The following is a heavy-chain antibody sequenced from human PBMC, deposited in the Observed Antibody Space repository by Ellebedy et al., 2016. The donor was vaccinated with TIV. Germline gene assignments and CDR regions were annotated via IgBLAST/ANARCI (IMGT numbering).Heavy chain of an antibody. D-gene: IGHD2-8*01. V-gene: IGHV3-11*03. Sequence: GESLKISCAASGFTFSDYYMNWIRQAPGKGLEWVSYIGSSSTHTNYADSVKGRFTISGDNAKNSLYLQMNSLRAEDTAVYFCARSRGVSYWGQGTLVTVSS. J-gene: IGHJ4*02. CDR2: IGSSSTHT. CDR1: GFTFSDYY. CDR3: ARSRGVSY.